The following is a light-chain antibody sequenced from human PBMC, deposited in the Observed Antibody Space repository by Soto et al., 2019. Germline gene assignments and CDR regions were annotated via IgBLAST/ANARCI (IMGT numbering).Light chain of an antibody. CDR1: SSNIGNNY. CDR2: ENN. Sequence: QSVLTQPPSVSAAPGQKVTISCSGSSSNIGNNYVSWYQQLPGTAPKLLIYENNKRPSGIPDRFSGSKSGTSATLGITGLQTRDEVDYYCGPWDSNLSPAVFGSRTKVTVL. J-gene: IGLJ1*01. V-gene: IGLV1-51*02. CDR3: GPWDSNLSPAV.